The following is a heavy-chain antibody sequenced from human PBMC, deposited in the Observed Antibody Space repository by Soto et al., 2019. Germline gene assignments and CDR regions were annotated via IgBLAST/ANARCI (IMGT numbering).Heavy chain of an antibody. CDR1: GFTFSSYG. CDR2: ISYDGSNK. CDR3: AKEDTAMVILYYYYGMDV. J-gene: IGHJ6*02. V-gene: IGHV3-30*18. D-gene: IGHD5-18*01. Sequence: QVQLVESGGGVVQPGRSLRLSCAASGFTFSSYGMHWVRQAPGMGLEWVAVISYDGSNKYYADSVKGRFTISRDNSKNTLYLQMNSLRAEDTAVYYCAKEDTAMVILYYYYGMDVWGQGTTVTVSS.